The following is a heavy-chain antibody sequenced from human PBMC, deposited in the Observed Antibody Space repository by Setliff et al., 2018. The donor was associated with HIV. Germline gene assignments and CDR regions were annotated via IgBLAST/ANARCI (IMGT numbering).Heavy chain of an antibody. J-gene: IGHJ6*03. CDR2: ISYSGSP. V-gene: IGHV4-30-4*08. CDR3: ARTLSTMVKTDGYYDYYYMDV. Sequence: PSETLSLTCTVSGGSVSTAGHYWGWIRQAPGKGLEWIGYISYSGSPYYSPSLKSRLNLSVDTSKNQFSLKLSSVTAADTAVYYCARTLSTMVKTDGYYDYYYMDVWGKGTTVTVSS. D-gene: IGHD3-10*01. CDR1: GGSVSTAGHY.